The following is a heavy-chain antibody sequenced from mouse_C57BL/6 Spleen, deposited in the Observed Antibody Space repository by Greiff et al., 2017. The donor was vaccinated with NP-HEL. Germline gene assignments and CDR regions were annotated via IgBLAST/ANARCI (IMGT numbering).Heavy chain of an antibody. V-gene: IGHV1-82*01. CDR1: GYAFSSSW. Sequence: QVQLQQSGPELVKPGASVKISCKASGYAFSSSWMNWVKQRPGKGLEWIGRIYPGDGDTNYNGKFKGKATLTADKSSSTAYMQLSSLTSEDSAVYFCARFPDGEGFDYWGQGTTLTVSS. J-gene: IGHJ2*01. CDR2: IYPGDGDT. CDR3: ARFPDGEGFDY.